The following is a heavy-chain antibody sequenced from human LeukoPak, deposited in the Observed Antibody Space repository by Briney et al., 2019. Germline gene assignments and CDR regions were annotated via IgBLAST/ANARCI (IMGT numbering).Heavy chain of an antibody. J-gene: IGHJ4*02. CDR2: IYYSGST. CDR1: GGSISSYY. Sequence: PSETLSLTCTVSGGSISSYYWSWIRQPPGKGLEWIGYIYYSGSTNYNPSLKSRVTISVDKSKNQFSLKLSSVTAADTAVYYCASGIGYSYGYRDYWGQGTLVTVSS. V-gene: IGHV4-59*12. CDR3: ASGIGYSYGYRDY. D-gene: IGHD5-18*01.